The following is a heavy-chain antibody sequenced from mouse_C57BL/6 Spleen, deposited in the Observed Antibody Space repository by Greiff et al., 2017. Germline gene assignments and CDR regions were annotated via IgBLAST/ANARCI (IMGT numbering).Heavy chain of an antibody. D-gene: IGHD2-2*01. CDR2: IHPNSGST. CDR1: GYTFTSYW. J-gene: IGHJ2*01. Sequence: QVQLKQPGAELVKPGASVKLSCKASGYTFTSYWMHWVKQRPGKGLEWIGMIHPNSGSTNYNETFKSKATLTVDKSSSTAYRPLSSLTSEDAAVYYCTRKVTTLDYWGQGTTLTVSS. V-gene: IGHV1-64*01. CDR3: TRKVTTLDY.